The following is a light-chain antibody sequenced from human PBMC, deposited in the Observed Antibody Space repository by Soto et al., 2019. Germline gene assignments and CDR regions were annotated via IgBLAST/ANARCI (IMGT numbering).Light chain of an antibody. CDR2: DAS. V-gene: IGKV1-5*01. CDR3: QQSSNIQALT. Sequence: IEMTQTHTTLSASVGDRLTITCRASQSISRWLAWYQKTPGKAPQALIYDASSLKSGVPSRFSGNGSGTEFTLTISSLQPDDLATYYCQQSSNIQALTFGEGTKVDIK. CDR1: QSISRW. J-gene: IGKJ4*01.